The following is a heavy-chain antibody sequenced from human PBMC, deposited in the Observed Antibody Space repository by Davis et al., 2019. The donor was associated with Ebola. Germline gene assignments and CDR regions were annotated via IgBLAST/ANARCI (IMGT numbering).Heavy chain of an antibody. CDR3: ARGPKGTYYYYGMDV. V-gene: IGHV4-34*01. CDR2: INHSGST. D-gene: IGHD3-10*01. J-gene: IGHJ6*02. Sequence: MPGGSLRLSCAVYGGSFSGYYWSWIRQPPGKGLEWIGEINHSGSTNYNPSLKSRVTISVDTSKNQFSLKLSSVTAADTAVYYCARGPKGTYYYYGMDVWGQGTTVTVS. CDR1: GGSFSGYY.